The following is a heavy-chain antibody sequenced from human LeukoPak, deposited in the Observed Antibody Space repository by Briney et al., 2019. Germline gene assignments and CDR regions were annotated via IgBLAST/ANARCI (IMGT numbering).Heavy chain of an antibody. CDR3: ASTSAYYYDSSGYYYHFDY. D-gene: IGHD3-22*01. CDR1: GGSFSGYY. Sequence: SETLSLTCAVYGGSFSGYYWSWIRQPAGKGLEWIGRIYTGGSTNYNPSLKSRVTISVDTSKNQFSLKLSSVTAADTAVYYCASTSAYYYDSSGYYYHFDYWGQGTLVTVSS. V-gene: IGHV4-59*10. J-gene: IGHJ4*02. CDR2: IYTGGST.